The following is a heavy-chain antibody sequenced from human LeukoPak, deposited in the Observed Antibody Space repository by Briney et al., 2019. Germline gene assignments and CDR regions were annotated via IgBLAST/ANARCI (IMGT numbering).Heavy chain of an antibody. CDR3: ARRSYYYDSSGPGQDWFDP. CDR2: IYPGDSDT. D-gene: IGHD3-22*01. J-gene: IGHJ5*02. V-gene: IGHV5-51*01. Sequence: GESLKISCKGSGYSFTSYWIGWVRQMPGKGLEWMWIIYPGDSDTRYSPSFQGQVTISADKSISTAYLQWSSLKASDTAMYYCARRSYYYDSSGPGQDWFDPWGQGTLVTVSS. CDR1: GYSFTSYW.